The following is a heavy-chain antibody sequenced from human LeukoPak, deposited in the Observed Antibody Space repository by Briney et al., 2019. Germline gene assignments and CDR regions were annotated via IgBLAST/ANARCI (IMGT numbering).Heavy chain of an antibody. V-gene: IGHV1-69*13. J-gene: IGHJ4*02. D-gene: IGHD3-9*01. CDR3: ARGRFIRLVIIDLDC. CDR2: IVPISGTP. Sequence: SVKVSCKASGDTFSTHSINWVRQAPGQGLEWMGGIVPISGTPNYAPNFQGRVTITADESTSTAYMELSSLRHEDTAVYYCARGRFIRLVIIDLDCWGQGTLVSVSS. CDR1: GDTFSTHS.